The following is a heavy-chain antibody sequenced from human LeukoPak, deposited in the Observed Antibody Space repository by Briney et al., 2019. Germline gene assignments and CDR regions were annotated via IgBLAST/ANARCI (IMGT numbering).Heavy chain of an antibody. CDR3: AREPAAMRIDNWFDP. CDR1: GYTFTSYG. J-gene: IGHJ5*02. Sequence: GASVKVSCKASGYTFTSYGISWVRQAPGQRLEWMGWINAGNGNTKYSQKLQGRVTITRDTSASTAYMELSSLRSEDTAVYYCAREPAAMRIDNWFDPWGQGTLVTVSS. D-gene: IGHD2-2*01. V-gene: IGHV1-3*01. CDR2: INAGNGNT.